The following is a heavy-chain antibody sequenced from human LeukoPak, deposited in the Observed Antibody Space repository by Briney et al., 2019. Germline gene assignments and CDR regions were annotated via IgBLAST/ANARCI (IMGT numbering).Heavy chain of an antibody. D-gene: IGHD4-23*01. J-gene: IGHJ6*03. CDR1: SGSISTSNYY. CDR2: IFYSGST. V-gene: IGHV4-39*01. CDR3: ARGGGNGGGWVGHYYYMDV. Sequence: SETLSLTCTVSSGSISTSNYYWGWVRQPPGKALEWIGNIFYSGSTYYSPSLKSRVTISVDTSKNQFSLKLSSVSAADTAVYYCARGGGNGGGWVGHYYYMDVWGKGTTVTVSS.